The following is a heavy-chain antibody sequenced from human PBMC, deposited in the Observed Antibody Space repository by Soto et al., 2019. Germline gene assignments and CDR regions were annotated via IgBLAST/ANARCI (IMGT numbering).Heavy chain of an antibody. V-gene: IGHV4-4*02. CDR3: ARDKARYYYGSGSSTLFHY. J-gene: IGHJ4*02. CDR1: GGSISSSNW. CDR2: IYHSGST. Sequence: QVQLQESGPGLVKPSGTLSLTCAVSGGSISSSNWWNWVRQPPGKGLEWIGEIYHSGSTNYNPSLKGRVTISVDKSKNQFSLKLSSVTAADTAVYYCARDKARYYYGSGSSTLFHYWGQGTLVTVSS. D-gene: IGHD3-10*01.